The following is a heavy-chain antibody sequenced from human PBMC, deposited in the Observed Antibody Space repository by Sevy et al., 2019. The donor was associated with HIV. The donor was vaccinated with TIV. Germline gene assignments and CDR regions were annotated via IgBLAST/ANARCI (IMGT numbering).Heavy chain of an antibody. CDR1: GFTFGRSS. CDR2: ISSSSNYI. D-gene: IGHD3-10*01. CDR3: AGDRREMVKGADDSFHI. V-gene: IGHV3-21*01. J-gene: IGHJ3*02. Sequence: GSLRLSCIASGFTFGRSSMNWVRQAPGKGLEWVSSISSSSNYIYYADSMKGRFTISRDNAKNSLYLQMNSLRAEDTAVYYCAGDRREMVKGADDSFHIWGQGTMVTVSS.